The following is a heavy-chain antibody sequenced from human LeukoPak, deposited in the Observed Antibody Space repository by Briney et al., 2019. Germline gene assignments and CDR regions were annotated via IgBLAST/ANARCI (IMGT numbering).Heavy chain of an antibody. V-gene: IGHV1-69*05. CDR1: GGTFSSYA. J-gene: IGHJ5*02. D-gene: IGHD5-12*01. CDR2: VIPIFGTA. Sequence: GASVKVSCKASGGTFSSYAISWVRQAPGQGLEWMGGVIPIFGTANYAQKFRGRVTITTDESTSTAYMELSSLRSEDTAVYYCARAGYSGYESWGQGTLVTVSS. CDR3: ARAGYSGYES.